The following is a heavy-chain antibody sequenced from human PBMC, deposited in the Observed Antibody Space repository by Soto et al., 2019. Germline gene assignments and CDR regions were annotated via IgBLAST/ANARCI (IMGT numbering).Heavy chain of an antibody. CDR2: IIPLLSMS. V-gene: IGHV1-69*02. CDR1: GDSFNFYS. J-gene: IGHJ4*02. Sequence: QVQLVQSGADVLRPGSSVRVSCKASGDSFNFYSINWVGQASGVGLQWMGRIIPLLSMSNYPPRFQGRVTMTANKSTSTAYMEPSSLRSEDTAMYYCATSYGTGYRAFDSWGQGALVTVSS. D-gene: IGHD3-10*01. CDR3: ATSYGTGYRAFDS.